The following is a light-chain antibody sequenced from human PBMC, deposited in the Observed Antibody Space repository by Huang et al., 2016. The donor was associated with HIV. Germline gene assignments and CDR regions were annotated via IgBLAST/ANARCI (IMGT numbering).Light chain of an antibody. CDR3: QQSYFTPLT. CDR2: GAS. V-gene: IGKV1-39*01. Sequence: DIQMTQSPSSLSASVGDRVTITCRASQTITTYLSWYQQKPGKAPKILIYGASSLHSGVPSRFSGSGSGTDFTLTISSLQPEDFATYYCQQSYFTPLTFGGGTRLEIK. J-gene: IGKJ4*01. CDR1: QTITTY.